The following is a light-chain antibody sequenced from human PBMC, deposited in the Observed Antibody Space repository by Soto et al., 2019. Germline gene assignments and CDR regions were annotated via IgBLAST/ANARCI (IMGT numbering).Light chain of an antibody. CDR3: QKYNSAPLT. J-gene: IGKJ4*01. CDR2: AAS. CDR1: PGISNY. V-gene: IGKV1-27*01. Sequence: DIQMTQSPSSLSASVGDRVTITCRASPGISNYLAWYQQKPGKVPKLLIYAASTLQSGVPSRFSASGSGTDFTLTISSLQPEDVATYYCQKYNSAPLTFGGGTKVEIK.